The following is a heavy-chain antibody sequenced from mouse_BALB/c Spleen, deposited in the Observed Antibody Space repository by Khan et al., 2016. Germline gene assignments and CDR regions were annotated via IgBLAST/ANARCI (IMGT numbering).Heavy chain of an antibody. V-gene: IGHV3-8*02. CDR1: GDSITSGY. CDR3: ARNGPAWFTY. CDR2: INYSGTT. J-gene: IGHJ3*01. Sequence: EVQLQESGPSLVKPSQTLSLTCSVTGDSITSGYWNWIRKFPGNKLEYMGYINYSGTTYYNPSLKSRISITRDTSKNQYYLQLNSVTSEDTATYSCARNGPAWFTYWGQGTLVTVSA.